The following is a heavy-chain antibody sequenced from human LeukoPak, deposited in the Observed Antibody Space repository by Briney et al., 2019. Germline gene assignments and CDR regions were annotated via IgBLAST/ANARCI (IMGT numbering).Heavy chain of an antibody. CDR3: ARHSYYYDSSGYSVSYGMDV. CDR1: GGSIRSYY. CDR2: ISYSGST. V-gene: IGHV4-59*08. J-gene: IGHJ6*02. Sequence: SETLSLTCTVSGGSIRSYYWNWIRQPPGKGLEWIGYISYSGSTNYNPSLKGRVIISVDTSKNQFSLKLSSVTAADTAVYYCARHSYYYDSSGYSVSYGMDVWGQGTTVTVSS. D-gene: IGHD3-22*01.